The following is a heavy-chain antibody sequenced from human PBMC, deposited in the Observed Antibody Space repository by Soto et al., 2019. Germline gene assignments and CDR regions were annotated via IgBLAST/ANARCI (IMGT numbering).Heavy chain of an antibody. CDR3: ARDLFGDYCFDL. D-gene: IGHD4-17*01. J-gene: IGHJ2*01. V-gene: IGHV3-21*01. CDR1: GFTFSSYS. Sequence: GGSLILSCAASGFTFSSYSMNWVRQAPGKGLEWVSFISSVSDYIYYADSVKGRFTISRDNAKNSLYLQMNSLRAEDTAVYYCARDLFGDYCFDLWGRGTLVTVSS. CDR2: ISSVSDYI.